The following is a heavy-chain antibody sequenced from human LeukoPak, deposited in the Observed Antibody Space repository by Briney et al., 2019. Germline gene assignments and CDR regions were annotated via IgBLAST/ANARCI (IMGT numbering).Heavy chain of an antibody. D-gene: IGHD3-10*02. Sequence: GASVKVSCKASGYTFTGYHMHWVRQAPGQGLEWMGWINTNTGNPTYAQGFTGRFVFSLDTSVSTAYLQISSLKAEDTAVYYCARDLRVFGNTRDYFDYWGQGTLVTVSS. CDR3: ARDLRVFGNTRDYFDY. CDR2: INTNTGNP. V-gene: IGHV7-4-1*02. CDR1: GYTFTGYH. J-gene: IGHJ4*02.